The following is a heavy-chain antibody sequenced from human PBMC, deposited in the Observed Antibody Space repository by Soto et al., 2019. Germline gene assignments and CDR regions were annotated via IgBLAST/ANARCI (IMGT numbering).Heavy chain of an antibody. J-gene: IGHJ5*02. CDR2: ISYDGSNK. CDR3: ARDLVLVVAATDDWFDP. Sequence: QVQLVESGGGVVQPGRSLRLSCAASGFTFSSYAMHCVRQAPGKGLEWVAVISYDGSNKYYADSVKGRFTISRDNSKNTLYLQMNSRRAEDTAVYYCARDLVLVVAATDDWFDPWGQGTLVTVSS. V-gene: IGHV3-30-3*01. CDR1: GFTFSSYA. D-gene: IGHD2-15*01.